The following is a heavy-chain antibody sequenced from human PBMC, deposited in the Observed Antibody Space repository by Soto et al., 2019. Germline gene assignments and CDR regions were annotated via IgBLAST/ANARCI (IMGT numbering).Heavy chain of an antibody. CDR3: AKSGSSGWYGWFDP. CDR1: GFSLRTSGVG. D-gene: IGHD6-19*01. V-gene: IGHV2-5*01. Sequence: SGPTLVNPTQTLTLTCIFSGFSLRTSGVGVGWIRQPPGKALEWLGFIYWNDDKRYSPSLKSRLAITKDTSKNQVVLTMTNMDPVDTATYYCAKSGSSGWYGWFDPWGQGTLVTVSS. J-gene: IGHJ5*02. CDR2: IYWNDDK.